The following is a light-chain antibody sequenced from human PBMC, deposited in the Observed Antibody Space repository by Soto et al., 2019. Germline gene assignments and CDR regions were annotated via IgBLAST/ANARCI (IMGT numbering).Light chain of an antibody. CDR1: QTVSNK. CDR3: HQRQSWPRT. J-gene: IGKJ1*01. CDR2: GAS. Sequence: IVLTQSPVTLSASPGERASLDCRASQTVSNKLAWYQHTTGQAPRILIHGASKRDTGIPDRFSGSGSGTDCTLTISSLEPEDFAVYYCHQRQSWPRTFGQGTKVDIK. V-gene: IGKV3-11*01.